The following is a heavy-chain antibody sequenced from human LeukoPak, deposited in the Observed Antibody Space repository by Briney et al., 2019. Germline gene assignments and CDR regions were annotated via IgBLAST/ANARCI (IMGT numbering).Heavy chain of an antibody. CDR3: ARERESGRSDAFDF. CDR1: GYTFTSYG. Sequence: ASVKVSCKASGYTFTSYGISWVRQAPGQGLEWMGWINPNTGGTNYAQDFQGRVTMTRDTYVSTAYMDLRSLKSDDTAVYFCARERESGRSDAFDFWGQGTMVTVSS. J-gene: IGHJ3*01. CDR2: INPNTGGT. D-gene: IGHD3-10*01. V-gene: IGHV1-2*02.